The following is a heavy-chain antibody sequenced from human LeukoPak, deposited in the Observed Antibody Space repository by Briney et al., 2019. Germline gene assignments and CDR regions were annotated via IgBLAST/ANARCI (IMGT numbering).Heavy chain of an antibody. V-gene: IGHV4-34*01. D-gene: IGHD5-18*01. CDR3: ARGRYSYGSWGRYFDY. CDR2: INHSGST. CDR1: GGSFSGYY. J-gene: IGHJ4*02. Sequence: SETLSLTCAVYGGSFSGYYWSWIRQPPGKGLEWIGEINHSGSTNYNPSLKSRVTISVDTSKNQFSLKLSSVTAADTAVYYCARGRYSYGSWGRYFDYWGQGTLVTVSS.